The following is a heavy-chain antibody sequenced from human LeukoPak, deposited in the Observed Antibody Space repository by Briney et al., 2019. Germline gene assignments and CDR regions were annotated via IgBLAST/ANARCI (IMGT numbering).Heavy chain of an antibody. D-gene: IGHD3-22*01. Sequence: PGGSLRLSCAASGFTFDDYAMHWVRQAPGKGLEWVSLISGDGGSTYYADSVKGRFTISRDNSKNSLYLQMNSLRTEDTALYYCASGDTMIVVPLDAFDIWAKGQWSPSPQ. CDR1: GFTFDDYA. CDR3: ASGDTMIVVPLDAFDI. CDR2: ISGDGGST. V-gene: IGHV3-43*02. J-gene: IGHJ3*02.